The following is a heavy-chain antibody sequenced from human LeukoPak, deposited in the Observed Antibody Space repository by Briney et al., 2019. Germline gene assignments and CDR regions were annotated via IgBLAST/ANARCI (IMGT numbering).Heavy chain of an antibody. D-gene: IGHD3-3*01. J-gene: IGHJ3*02. CDR1: GGTFSSYA. Sequence: GAAVKVSCKASGGTFSSYAISWVRQAPGQGLEWMGWINPNSGGTNYAQKFQGRVTMTRDTSISTAYMELSRLRSDDTAVYYCASGLRFLEQDAFDIWGQGTMVTVSS. CDR2: INPNSGGT. V-gene: IGHV1-2*02. CDR3: ASGLRFLEQDAFDI.